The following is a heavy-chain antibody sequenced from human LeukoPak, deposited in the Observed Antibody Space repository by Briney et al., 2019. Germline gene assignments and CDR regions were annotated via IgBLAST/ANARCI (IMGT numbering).Heavy chain of an antibody. CDR2: ISGSGGTT. J-gene: IGHJ4*02. CDR3: AKPVACTGYFDY. CDR1: GFTFSSYA. V-gene: IGHV3-23*01. Sequence: GGSLRLSCAVSGFTFSSYAMSWVRQAPGQGLGWVSTISGSGGTTYYADSVKGRFTISRDNSKNTLYLQMNSLRAEDTAVYYCAKPVACTGYFDYWGQGTLVTVSS. D-gene: IGHD6-19*01.